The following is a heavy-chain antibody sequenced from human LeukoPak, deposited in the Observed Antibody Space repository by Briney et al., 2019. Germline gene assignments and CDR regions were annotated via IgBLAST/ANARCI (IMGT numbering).Heavy chain of an antibody. Sequence: GGSLRLSCTASGFTFGDYAMNWVRQAPGKGLEWVSSISSSSIYIYYADSVKGRFTISRDNAKNSLYVQMNSLRAEDAAVYYCARGPSGYHNTGGQGTLVTVSS. D-gene: IGHD5-12*01. J-gene: IGHJ4*02. V-gene: IGHV3-21*01. CDR2: ISSSSIYI. CDR1: GFTFGDYA. CDR3: ARGPSGYHNT.